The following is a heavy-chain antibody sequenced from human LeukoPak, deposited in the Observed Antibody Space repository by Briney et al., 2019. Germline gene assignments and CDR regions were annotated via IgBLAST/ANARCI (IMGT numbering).Heavy chain of an antibody. Sequence: GGSLRLSCAASGFTFSSYAMSWVRQAPGKGLEWVSAISGSGGSTYYADSVKGRFTISRDNSKNTLDLQMNSLRAEDTAVYYCAKPEGVATQNPLFDYWGQGTQVTVSS. CDR3: AKPEGVATQNPLFDY. D-gene: IGHD5-12*01. J-gene: IGHJ4*02. CDR2: ISGSGGST. CDR1: GFTFSSYA. V-gene: IGHV3-23*01.